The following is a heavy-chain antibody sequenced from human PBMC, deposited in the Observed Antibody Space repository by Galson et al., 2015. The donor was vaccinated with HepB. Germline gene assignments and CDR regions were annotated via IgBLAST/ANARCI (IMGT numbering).Heavy chain of an antibody. J-gene: IGHJ4*02. Sequence: SLRLSCAASGFTFSSYGMHWVRQAPGKGLEWVAVIDGSGSSTNYADSVKGRFFMSRDNSKNTVYLQMNSLRAEDTAIYYCAKDGYPLLTGYRDYWGQGTLVTVSS. V-gene: IGHV3-23*01. CDR2: IDGSGSST. D-gene: IGHD3-9*01. CDR1: GFTFSSYG. CDR3: AKDGYPLLTGYRDY.